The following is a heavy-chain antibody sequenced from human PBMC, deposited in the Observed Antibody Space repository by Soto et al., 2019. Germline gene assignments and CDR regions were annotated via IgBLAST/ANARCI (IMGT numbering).Heavy chain of an antibody. V-gene: IGHV3-23*01. CDR3: AKCYSYYYYMDV. Sequence: GGSLRLSCAASGLTFSDYAMRWVRQAPGKGLGWVSGISGSGGSTYYEDSGKGGFTISRDNSKNPLYLQMNSLRAEDTAVYYCAKCYSYYYYMDVWGKGTPVTVSS. D-gene: IGHD3-10*01. CDR1: GLTFSDYA. CDR2: ISGSGGST. J-gene: IGHJ6*03.